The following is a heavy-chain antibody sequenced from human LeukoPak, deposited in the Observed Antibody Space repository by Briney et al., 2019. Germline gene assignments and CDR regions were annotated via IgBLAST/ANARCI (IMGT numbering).Heavy chain of an antibody. CDR2: IIPIFGTA. V-gene: IGHV1-69*13. CDR1: GYTFTGYY. D-gene: IGHD5-12*01. J-gene: IGHJ4*02. Sequence: SVKVSCKASGYTFTGYYLHWIRQAPGQGLEWMGGIIPIFGTANYAQKFQGRVTITADESTSTAYMELSSLRSEDTAVYYCARDMRVSGYDYWGQGTLVTVSS. CDR3: ARDMRVSGYDY.